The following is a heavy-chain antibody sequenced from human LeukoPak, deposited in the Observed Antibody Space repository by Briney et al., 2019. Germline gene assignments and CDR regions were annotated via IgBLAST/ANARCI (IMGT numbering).Heavy chain of an antibody. D-gene: IGHD3-10*01. CDR3: ARGIYYYGSGSYPSWFDP. CDR2: ISYNGYT. V-gene: IGHV4-59*08. J-gene: IGHJ5*02. CDR1: GGSISTYY. Sequence: SETLSLTCAVSGGSISTYYWSWIRQPPGKGLEWIGYISYNGYTNYNPSLKSRVTISVDTSKSQFSLKLTSVTASDTAVYYCARGIYYYGSGSYPSWFDPWGQGTLVTVSS.